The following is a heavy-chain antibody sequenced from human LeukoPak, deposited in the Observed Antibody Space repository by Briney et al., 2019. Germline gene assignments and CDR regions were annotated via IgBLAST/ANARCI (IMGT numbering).Heavy chain of an antibody. CDR1: GGSLSGYY. V-gene: IGHV4-34*01. CDR2: INHSVST. Sequence: SETLSLTCAVYGGSLSGYYWSWICHRPREGLGWNGEINHSVSTNNNPSLKSRVTISVGTSKNQFSLKLGSVTAADTAVYYCARGVATGTTALYYFDYWGQGTLVTVSS. D-gene: IGHD1-1*01. CDR3: ARGVATGTTALYYFDY. J-gene: IGHJ4*02.